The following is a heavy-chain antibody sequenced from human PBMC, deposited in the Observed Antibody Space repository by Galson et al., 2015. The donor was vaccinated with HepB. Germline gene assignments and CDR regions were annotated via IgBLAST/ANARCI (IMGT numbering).Heavy chain of an antibody. J-gene: IGHJ4*02. V-gene: IGHV3-11*06. CDR3: ARDLGDILTGYYLGGTFDY. Sequence: SLRLSCAASGFTFSDYYMSWIRQAPGKGLEWVSYISSSSSYTNYADSVKGRFTISRDNAKNSLYLQMNSLRAEDTAVYYCARDLGDILTGYYLGGTFDYWGQGTLVTVSS. D-gene: IGHD3-9*01. CDR1: GFTFSDYY. CDR2: ISSSSSYT.